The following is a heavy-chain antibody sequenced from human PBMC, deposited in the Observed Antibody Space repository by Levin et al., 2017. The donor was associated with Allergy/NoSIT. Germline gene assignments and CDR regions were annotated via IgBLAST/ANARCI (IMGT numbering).Heavy chain of an antibody. CDR2: INSDGSST. CDR3: ARAALGHQYYYDSSGPDY. V-gene: IGHV3-74*01. Sequence: PGGSLRLSCAASGFTFSSYWMHWVRQAPGKGLVWVSRINSDGSSTSYADSVKGRFTISRDNAKNTLYLQMNSLRAEDTAVYYCARAALGHQYYYDSSGPDYWGQGTLVTVSS. D-gene: IGHD3-22*01. J-gene: IGHJ4*02. CDR1: GFTFSSYW.